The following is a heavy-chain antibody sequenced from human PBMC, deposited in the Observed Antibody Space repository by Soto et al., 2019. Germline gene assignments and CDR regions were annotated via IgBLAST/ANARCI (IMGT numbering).Heavy chain of an antibody. CDR3: VKDRPRGLPGIAVAGTSDY. CDR1: GFTFSSYA. J-gene: IGHJ4*02. Sequence: HPGGSLRLSCSASGFTFSSYAMHWVRQAPGKGLEYVSAISSNGGSTYYADSVKGRFTISRDNSKNTLYLQMSSLRAEDTAVYYCVKDRPRGLPGIAVAGTSDYWGQGTLVTVSS. V-gene: IGHV3-64D*08. CDR2: ISSNGGST. D-gene: IGHD6-19*01.